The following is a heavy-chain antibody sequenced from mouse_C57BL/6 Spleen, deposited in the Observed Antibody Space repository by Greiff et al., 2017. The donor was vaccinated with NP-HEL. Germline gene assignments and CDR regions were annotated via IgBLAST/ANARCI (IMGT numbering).Heavy chain of an antibody. V-gene: IGHV5-4*01. CDR2: ISDGGSYT. J-gene: IGHJ2*01. CDR3: AREDDYGVYFDY. CDR1: GFTFSSYA. D-gene: IGHD2-4*01. Sequence: DVKLVESGGGLVKPGGSLKLSCAASGFTFSSYAMSWVRQTPEKRLEWVATISDGGSYTYYPDNVKGRFTISRDKAKNNLYLQMSHLKSEDTAMDYCAREDDYGVYFDYWGQGTTLTVSS.